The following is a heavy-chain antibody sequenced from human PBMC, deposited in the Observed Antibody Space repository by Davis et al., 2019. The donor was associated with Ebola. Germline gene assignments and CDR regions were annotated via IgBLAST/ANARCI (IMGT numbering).Heavy chain of an antibody. CDR3: ARELAAAYFDY. D-gene: IGHD6-13*01. J-gene: IGHJ4*02. CDR1: GFTFSSYG. CDR2: VSYDGRHK. V-gene: IGHV3-33*05. Sequence: GESLKISCAASGFTFSSYGMHWVRQAPGKGLQWVAVVSYDGRHKYYADSVKGRFTISRDNAKNSLYLQMNSLRAEDTAVYYCARELAAAYFDYWGQGTLVTVSS.